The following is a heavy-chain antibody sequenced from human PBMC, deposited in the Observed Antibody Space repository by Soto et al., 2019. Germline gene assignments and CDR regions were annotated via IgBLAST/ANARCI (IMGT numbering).Heavy chain of an antibody. Sequence: SVKVSCKASGGTFSSYAISWVRQAPGQGLEWMGGIIPIFGTANYAQKFQGRVTITADESTSTAYMKLSSLRSEDTAVYYCARDPGGYSRNYYYGMDVWGQGTTVTVSS. CDR2: IIPIFGTA. D-gene: IGHD5-18*01. V-gene: IGHV1-69*13. CDR1: GGTFSSYA. J-gene: IGHJ6*02. CDR3: ARDPGGYSRNYYYGMDV.